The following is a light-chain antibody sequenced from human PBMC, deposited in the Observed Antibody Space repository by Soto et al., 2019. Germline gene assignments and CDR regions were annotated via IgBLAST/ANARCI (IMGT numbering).Light chain of an antibody. J-gene: IGKJ4*01. CDR1: QSISTW. CDR2: KAS. Sequence: DIQMTQSPSTLSASVGDRGTITCRASQSISTWLAWYQQKPGKAPKLLIYKASSLESGVPSRFSGSGSGTEFTLTINSLQPDDFATYYCQQYNTYPLTFGGGTTVEIK. CDR3: QQYNTYPLT. V-gene: IGKV1-5*03.